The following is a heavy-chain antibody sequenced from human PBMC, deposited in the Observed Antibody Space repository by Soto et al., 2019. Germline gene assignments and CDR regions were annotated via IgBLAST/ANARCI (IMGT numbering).Heavy chain of an antibody. D-gene: IGHD3-3*01. J-gene: IGHJ5*02. CDR3: ARGFITIFGVVPPRWNWFDP. CDR1: GGSFSGYY. V-gene: IGHV4-34*01. CDR2: INHSGST. Sequence: PSETLSLTCAVYGGSFSGYYWSWIRQPPGKGLEWIGEINHSGSTNYNPSLKSRVTISVDTSKNQFSLKLSSVTAADTAVYYCARGFITIFGVVPPRWNWFDPWGQGTLVTVSS.